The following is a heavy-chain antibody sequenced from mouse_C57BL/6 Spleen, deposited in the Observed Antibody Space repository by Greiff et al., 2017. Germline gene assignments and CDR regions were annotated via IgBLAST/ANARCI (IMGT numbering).Heavy chain of an antibody. CDR3: ARWGTTVVASTGPQAWFAY. Sequence: QVQLQQPGAELVKPGASVKLSCKASGYTFTSYWMHWVKQRPGQGLEWIGMIHPNSGSTNYNEKFKSKATLTVDKSSSTAYMQLSSLTSEDSAVYYCARWGTTVVASTGPQAWFAYWGQGTLVTVSA. CDR2: IHPNSGST. J-gene: IGHJ3*01. V-gene: IGHV1-64*01. CDR1: GYTFTSYW. D-gene: IGHD1-1*01.